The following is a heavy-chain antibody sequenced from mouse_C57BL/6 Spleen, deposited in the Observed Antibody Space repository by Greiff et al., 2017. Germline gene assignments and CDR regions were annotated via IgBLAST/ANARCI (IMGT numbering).Heavy chain of an antibody. D-gene: IGHD2-2*01. Sequence: QVQLQQSGPGLVQPSQSLSISCTASGFSLTSYGVHWVRQPPGKGLEWLGVIWGGGSTDYNAAFISRLSISEDNSKSQVFFKMNSLQADDTAIYCRATMVTTAYAMDYWGQGTSVTVSS. J-gene: IGHJ4*01. CDR2: IWGGGST. V-gene: IGHV2-4*01. CDR1: GFSLTSYG. CDR3: ATMVTTAYAMDY.